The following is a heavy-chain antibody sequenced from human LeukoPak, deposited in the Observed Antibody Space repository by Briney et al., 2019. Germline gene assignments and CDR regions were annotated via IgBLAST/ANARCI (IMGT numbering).Heavy chain of an antibody. CDR3: ARDRYNWNDGLDY. D-gene: IGHD1-1*01. V-gene: IGHV3-33*01. CDR1: GFTFSSYG. J-gene: IGHJ4*02. Sequence: GGSLRLSCAASGFTFSSYGMHWVRQAPGKGLEWVAVIWYDGSNKYYADSVKGRFTISRDNSKNTLYMQMNSLRAEDTAVYYCARDRYNWNDGLDYWGQGTLVTVSS. CDR2: IWYDGSNK.